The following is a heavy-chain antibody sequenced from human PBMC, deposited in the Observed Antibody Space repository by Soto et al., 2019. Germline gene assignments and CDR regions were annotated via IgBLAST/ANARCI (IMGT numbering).Heavy chain of an antibody. CDR1: SGSSSSHN. CDR2: IRDDGST. CDR3: MRQGFGVLHGLVDV. V-gene: IGHV4-59*08. Sequence: SETLSLTCCDSSGSSSSHNWGWIRLPPGKGLEWIGYIRDDGSTSYNPSLSSRVTMSLDTSKKEFSLKLTSVTAADTAVYYCMRQGFGVLHGLVDVWGQGTTVTVSS. J-gene: IGHJ6*02. D-gene: IGHD3-10*01.